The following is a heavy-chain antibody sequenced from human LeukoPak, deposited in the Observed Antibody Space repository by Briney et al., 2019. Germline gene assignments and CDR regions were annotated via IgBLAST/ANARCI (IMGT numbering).Heavy chain of an antibody. CDR1: GGFVSSESYH. Sequence: SETLSLTCTVSGGFVSSESYHWSWIRQPPGKGLEWIAYIFNSGSSNYNPSLKSRVTISVDTSKNQFSLKLSSVTAADTAVYYCARAAAAAGAEGGLDSWGQGTLVPVSS. CDR3: ARAAAAAGAEGGLDS. CDR2: IFNSGSS. V-gene: IGHV4-61*01. J-gene: IGHJ5*01. D-gene: IGHD6-13*01.